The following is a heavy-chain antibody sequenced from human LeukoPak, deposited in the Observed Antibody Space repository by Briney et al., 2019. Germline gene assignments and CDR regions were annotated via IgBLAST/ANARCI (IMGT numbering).Heavy chain of an antibody. Sequence: GGSLRLSCAASGFTFSSYAMSWVRQAPGKGLEWVSAISGSGGSTYYADSMKGRFTISRDNSKNTLYLQMNSLRAEDTAVYYCAKDLVATIGTFDYWGQGTLVTVSS. CDR1: GFTFSSYA. CDR2: ISGSGGST. D-gene: IGHD5-12*01. V-gene: IGHV3-23*01. CDR3: AKDLVATIGTFDY. J-gene: IGHJ4*02.